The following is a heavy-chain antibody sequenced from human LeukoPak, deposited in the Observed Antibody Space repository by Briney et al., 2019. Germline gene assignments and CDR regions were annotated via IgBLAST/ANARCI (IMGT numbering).Heavy chain of an antibody. CDR2: IGPTGTDR. CDR3: ARRGIAVAGTGALDY. D-gene: IGHD6-19*01. J-gene: IGHJ4*02. V-gene: IGHV3-21*01. CDR1: GFTFSFCG. Sequence: PGGSLRLSCAACGFTFSFCGFNWVRQATGKGMEWVSSIGPTGTDRYYADSGRGGFTIYRDNEKNSLYVKMKSLRAEDKAVYYCARRGIAVAGTGALDYWGQGTLVTVSS.